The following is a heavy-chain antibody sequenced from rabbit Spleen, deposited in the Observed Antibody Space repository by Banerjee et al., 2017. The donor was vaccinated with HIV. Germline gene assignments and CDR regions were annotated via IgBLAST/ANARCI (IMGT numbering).Heavy chain of an antibody. D-gene: IGHD4-1*01. CDR2: IYAGSSGST. V-gene: IGHV1S47*01. CDR1: GFDFSSYG. CDR3: ARDLADVIGWNFNL. J-gene: IGHJ4*01. Sequence: QEQLVESGGGLVQPGGSLKLSCKASGFDFSSYGVSWVRQAPGKGLEWIGCIYAGSSGSTYYASWVNGRFTISSHNAQNTLYLQLNSLTAADTATYFCARDLADVIGWNFNLWGQGTLVTVS.